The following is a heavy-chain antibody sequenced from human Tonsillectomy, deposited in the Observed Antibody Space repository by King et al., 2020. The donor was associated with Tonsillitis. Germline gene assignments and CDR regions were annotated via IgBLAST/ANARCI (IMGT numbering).Heavy chain of an antibody. CDR2: INPSAGST. CDR3: ARGQYYYDSSGYHDAFDM. D-gene: IGHD3-22*01. CDR1: GYAFTSYY. J-gene: IGHJ3*02. V-gene: IGHV1-46*01. Sequence: VQLVESGAEVKKPGASVKVSCKASGYAFTSYYVHCVRQAPGQGLEWMGIINPSAGSTSYAPKFQGRITMTRDSSKSTVYIEMSSLRSEDTAVYYCARGQYYYDSSGYHDAFDMWGHGTLVTVSS.